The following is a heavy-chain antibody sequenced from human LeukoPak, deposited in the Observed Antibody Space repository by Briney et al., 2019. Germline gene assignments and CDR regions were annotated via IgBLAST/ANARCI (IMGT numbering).Heavy chain of an antibody. CDR1: GGSISSGGYY. Sequence: PSETLSLTCTVSGGSISSGGYYWSWIRQPPGKGLEWIGYIYHSGSTYYNPSLKSRVTISVDTSKNQFSLRLSSVTAADTAVYYCARDTYYYDNGDFIDAFDIWAKGQWSPSLQ. V-gene: IGHV4-30-2*01. D-gene: IGHD3-22*01. CDR3: ARDTYYYDNGDFIDAFDI. CDR2: IYHSGST. J-gene: IGHJ3*02.